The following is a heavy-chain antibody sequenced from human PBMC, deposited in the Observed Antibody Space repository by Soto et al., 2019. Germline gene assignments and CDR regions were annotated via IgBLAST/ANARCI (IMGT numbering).Heavy chain of an antibody. J-gene: IGHJ4*02. CDR3: ARGPGD. D-gene: IGHD3-10*01. V-gene: IGHV4-31*01. CDR2: IYYSGST. Sequence: QVQLQESGPGLVKPSQTLSLTCTVSGGSISSGGYYWSWIRQHPGKGLEWIGYIYYSGSTYYNPSLXXXXXXXXXXXXXXXXXXXXXXXXXXTAVYYXARGPGDWGQGTLVTVSS. CDR1: GGSISSGGYY.